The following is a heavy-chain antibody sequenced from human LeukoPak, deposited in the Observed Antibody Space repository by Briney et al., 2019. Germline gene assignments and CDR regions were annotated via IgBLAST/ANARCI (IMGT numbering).Heavy chain of an antibody. V-gene: IGHV1-8*03. CDR3: ARGTPYDFWSGFLVDGNTGIWFDP. J-gene: IGHJ5*02. CDR2: MNPNSGNT. CDR1: GYTFTSYD. D-gene: IGHD3-3*01. Sequence: GASVKVSCKASGYTFTSYDINWVRQATGQGLEWMGWMNPNSGNTGYAQKFQGRVTITRNTSISTAYMELSSLRSEDTAVYYCARGTPYDFWSGFLVDGNTGIWFDPWGQGTLVTVSS.